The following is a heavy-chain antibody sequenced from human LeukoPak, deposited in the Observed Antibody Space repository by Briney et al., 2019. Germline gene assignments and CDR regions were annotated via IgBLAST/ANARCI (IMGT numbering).Heavy chain of an antibody. CDR1: GGTFSSYT. Sequence: GASVKVSRKASGGTFSSYTISWVRQAPGQGLEWMGRIIPILGIANYAQKFQGRVTITADKSTSTAYMELSSLRSEDTAVYYCASNYDSSGYYLDSHFDYWGQGTLVTVSS. CDR3: ASNYDSSGYYLDSHFDY. D-gene: IGHD3-22*01. V-gene: IGHV1-69*02. CDR2: IIPILGIA. J-gene: IGHJ4*02.